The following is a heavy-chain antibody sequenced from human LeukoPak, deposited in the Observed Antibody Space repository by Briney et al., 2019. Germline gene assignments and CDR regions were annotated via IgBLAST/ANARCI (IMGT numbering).Heavy chain of an antibody. Sequence: GGSLRLSCAASGFTFSSYSMNWLRQAPGKGLEWVSYISSVTSTIYYADSVKGRFTISRDNAKNSLYLQMNSLRDEDTAVYYCARMQLGIWYFDLWGRGTLVTASS. CDR3: ARMQLGIWYFDL. V-gene: IGHV3-48*02. J-gene: IGHJ2*01. D-gene: IGHD7-27*01. CDR1: GFTFSSYS. CDR2: ISSVTSTI.